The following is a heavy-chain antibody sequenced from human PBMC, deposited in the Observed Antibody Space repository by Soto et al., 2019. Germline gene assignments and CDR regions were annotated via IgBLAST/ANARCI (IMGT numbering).Heavy chain of an antibody. V-gene: IGHV1-3*01. Sequence: GASVKVSCKASGYTFTSYAMHWVRQAPGQRLEWMGWINAGNGNTKYSQKFQGRVTITRDTSASTAYMELSSLRSEDTAVYYCARARTVAVVVGFDPWGQGTLVTVSS. CDR1: GYTFTSYA. CDR3: ARARTVAVVVGFDP. D-gene: IGHD2-15*01. CDR2: INAGNGNT. J-gene: IGHJ5*02.